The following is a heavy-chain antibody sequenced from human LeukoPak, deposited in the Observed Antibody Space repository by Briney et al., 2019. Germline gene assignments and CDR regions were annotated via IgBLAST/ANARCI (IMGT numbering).Heavy chain of an antibody. J-gene: IGHJ4*02. CDR3: ARGNYYDSSGYYVDY. CDR1: GFAFSSYS. CDR2: ISSSSTI. V-gene: IGHV3-48*01. Sequence: PGGSLRLSCAASGFAFSSYSMNWVRQAPGKGLEWVSYISSSSTIYYADSVKGRFTISRDNAKNSLYLQMNSLRAEDTAVYYCARGNYYDSSGYYVDYWGQGTLVTVSS. D-gene: IGHD3-22*01.